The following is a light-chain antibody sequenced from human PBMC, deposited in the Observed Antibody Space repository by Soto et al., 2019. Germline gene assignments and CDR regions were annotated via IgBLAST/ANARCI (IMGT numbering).Light chain of an antibody. CDR1: QSVSNNY. CDR3: QQYLSSPTWT. V-gene: IGKV3-20*01. Sequence: EIVLTQSPGTLSLSPGEKATLSCRASQSVSNNYLAWYQQKPGQAHRLLIYVASSRATGIPDRFSGSGSWTDFTLTISRLEPDDSALYYCQQYLSSPTWTFGQGTKVEI. CDR2: VAS. J-gene: IGKJ1*01.